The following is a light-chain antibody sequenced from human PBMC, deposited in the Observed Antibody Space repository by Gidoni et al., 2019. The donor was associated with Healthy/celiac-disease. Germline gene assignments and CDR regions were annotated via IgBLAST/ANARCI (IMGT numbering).Light chain of an antibody. V-gene: IGLV3-21*02. CDR2: DDS. Sequence: SYVLTQPPSVSVAPVQTARITCGGNNIGSKSVHWYQQKPGKAPVLVVYDDSDRPSGIPERFSGSNSGNTATLTISRVEAGDEADYYCQVWDSSSDHVVFGGGTKLTVL. CDR3: QVWDSSSDHVV. CDR1: NIGSKS. J-gene: IGLJ2*01.